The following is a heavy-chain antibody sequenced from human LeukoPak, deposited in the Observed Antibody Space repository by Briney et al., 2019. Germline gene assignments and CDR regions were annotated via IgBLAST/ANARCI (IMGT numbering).Heavy chain of an antibody. CDR1: GFTFSSYG. CDR2: ISYDGSNK. D-gene: IGHD6-13*01. Sequence: PGRSLRLSCAASGFTFSSYGMHWVRQAPGKGLEWVAVISYDGSNKYYADSVKGRFTISRDNSKNTLYLQMNSLRAEDTAVYYCAKVWETAAGTNNYYGMDVWGKGTTVTVSS. V-gene: IGHV3-30*18. CDR3: AKVWETAAGTNNYYGMDV. J-gene: IGHJ6*04.